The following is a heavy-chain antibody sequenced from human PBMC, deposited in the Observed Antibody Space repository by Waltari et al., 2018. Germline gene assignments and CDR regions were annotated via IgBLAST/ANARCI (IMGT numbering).Heavy chain of an antibody. CDR2: INSAGTGP. D-gene: IGHD1-26*01. CDR1: GLSFNTVW. J-gene: IGHJ5*02. CDR3: VAEGSNSVHH. V-gene: IGHV3-74*03. Sequence: EVQVVESGGGLVQPGGSLRLSCAASGLSFNTVWMHWVRQAPGKGLVWVPRINSAGTGPKYADFVQGRFTISRDNGKNTLFLQMNSLKVDDTAVYYCVAEGSNSVHHWGHGTLVTVSS.